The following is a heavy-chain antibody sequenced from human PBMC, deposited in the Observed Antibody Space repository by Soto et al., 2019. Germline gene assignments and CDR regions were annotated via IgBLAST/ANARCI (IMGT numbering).Heavy chain of an antibody. CDR3: ARSLVGATTLGFDY. CDR1: GGSISSTSHY. V-gene: IGHV4-39*01. CDR2: IYYSGNT. Sequence: SETLSLTCTVSGGSISSTSHYWGWIRQPPGKGLEWIGNIYYSGNTYYNPSLKSRVTISVDTSKNQFSLKLNSVTAADTAVYYCARSLVGATTLGFDYWGQGTLVTVSS. D-gene: IGHD1-26*01. J-gene: IGHJ4*02.